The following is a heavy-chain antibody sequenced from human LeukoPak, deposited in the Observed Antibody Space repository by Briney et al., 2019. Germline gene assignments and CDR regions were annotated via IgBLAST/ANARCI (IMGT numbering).Heavy chain of an antibody. CDR1: GFTFSSYA. D-gene: IGHD6-13*01. CDR2: ISGSGGGT. Sequence: PGGSLRLSCAASGFTFSSYAMSWVRQAPGKGLEWVSAISGSGGGTYFADSVKGRFTISRDEPKNTLYLQMKSRSPERTAVYFCADDMGRAWYGPPDYWGQGTLVTVSS. CDR3: ADDMGRAWYGPPDY. J-gene: IGHJ4*02. V-gene: IGHV3-23*01.